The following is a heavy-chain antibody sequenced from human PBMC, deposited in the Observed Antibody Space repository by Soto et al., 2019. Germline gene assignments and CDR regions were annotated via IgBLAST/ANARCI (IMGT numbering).Heavy chain of an antibody. V-gene: IGHV3-23*01. D-gene: IGHD3-10*01. J-gene: IGHJ4*02. CDR1: GFTFSSYA. CDR3: ANKQAYYYCSGSYFDY. CDR2: ISGSGGST. Sequence: EVQLLESGGGLVQPGGSLRLSCAASGFTFSSYAMSWVRQAPGKGLEWVYAISGSGGSTYYADSVKGRFTISRDNSEHTPERQISVLLCQETTVDYSANKQAYYYCSGSYFDYCGQGPLVTVSS.